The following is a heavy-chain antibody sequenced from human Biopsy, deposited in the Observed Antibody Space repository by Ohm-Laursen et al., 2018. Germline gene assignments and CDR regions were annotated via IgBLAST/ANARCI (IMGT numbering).Heavy chain of an antibody. V-gene: IGHV4-59*08. Sequence: SETLSFTSTVSGGSICSFYWSWNRQPPGKGLEGIGSLYYNGFTNSNPSLKSRVTISVDSFRNQFSLKLSAVTAAETAVYYCARHSGGNDALFGYWGQGNLVTVSS. CDR2: LYYNGFT. D-gene: IGHD3-16*01. CDR1: GGSICSFY. CDR3: ARHSGGNDALFGY. J-gene: IGHJ4*02.